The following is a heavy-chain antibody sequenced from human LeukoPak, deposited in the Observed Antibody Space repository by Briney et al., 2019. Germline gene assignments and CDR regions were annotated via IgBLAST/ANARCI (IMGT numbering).Heavy chain of an antibody. CDR1: GYIFIDYY. V-gene: IGHV1-2*02. D-gene: IGHD5-18*01. CDR3: ARDKNTAVSAFDP. CDR2: INPNNGGT. J-gene: IGHJ5*02. Sequence: ASVKVSCKTSGYIFIDYYLHWVRQAPGQGLEWMGWINPNNGGTHYAQKFQGRVTVTRDTSLRTAYMELSGLRSDDTALYYCARDKNTAVSAFDPWGQGTLVTVSS.